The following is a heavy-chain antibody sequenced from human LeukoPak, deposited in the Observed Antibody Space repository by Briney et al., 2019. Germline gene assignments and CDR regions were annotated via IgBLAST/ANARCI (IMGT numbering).Heavy chain of an antibody. CDR2: MNPNSGNT. V-gene: IGHV1-8*01. J-gene: IGHJ6*03. Sequence: GASVKVSCKASGYTFTSYDINWVRQATGQGLEWMGWMNPNSGNTGYAQKFQGRVTMTRNTSISTAYMELSSLRSEDTAVYYCARERGATEGNYYYMDVWGKGTTVTVSS. CDR3: ARERGATEGNYYYMDV. CDR1: GYTFTSYD. D-gene: IGHD1-26*01.